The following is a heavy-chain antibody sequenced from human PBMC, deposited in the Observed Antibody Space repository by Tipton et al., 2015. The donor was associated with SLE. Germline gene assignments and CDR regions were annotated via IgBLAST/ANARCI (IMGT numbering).Heavy chain of an antibody. CDR3: SRGKSPPGTDS. D-gene: IGHD6-13*01. CDR2: IYSADRT. J-gene: IGHJ4*02. CDR1: GFTFRSNA. Sequence: SLRLSCAASGFTFRSNAMSWVRQAPGRGLEWVAFIYSADRTYYVDSVWGRFTVSRDDSKSTLYLQMNSVRIEDTAVYYCSRGKSPPGTDSWGQGTLVTVSS. V-gene: IGHV3-23*03.